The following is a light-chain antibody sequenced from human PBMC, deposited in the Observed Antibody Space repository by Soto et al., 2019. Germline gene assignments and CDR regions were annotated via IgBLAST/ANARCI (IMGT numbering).Light chain of an antibody. CDR2: AAS. J-gene: IGKJ4*01. CDR1: QGISNY. Sequence: DIQMTQSPSSLSASVGDRVTITCQASQGISNYLNWYQQKPGKAPKVLIYAASNLETGVPSRFSGSGSGTDFALTISSLQPEDIATYYCQQYDNLPLTFGGGTKVEIK. CDR3: QQYDNLPLT. V-gene: IGKV1-33*01.